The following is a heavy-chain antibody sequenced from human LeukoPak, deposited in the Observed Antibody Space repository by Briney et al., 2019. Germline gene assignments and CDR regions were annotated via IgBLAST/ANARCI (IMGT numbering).Heavy chain of an antibody. CDR2: I. CDR3: ARENTGSE. V-gene: IGHV3-21*01. Sequence: GGSLRLSCAASGFTFSSYSMNWVRQAPGKGLEWVSSIKGRFTISRDNAKNSLYLQMNSLRANDTAVYYCARENTGSEWGQGTLVSVSS. CDR1: GFTFSSYS. J-gene: IGHJ4*02. D-gene: IGHD1-14*01.